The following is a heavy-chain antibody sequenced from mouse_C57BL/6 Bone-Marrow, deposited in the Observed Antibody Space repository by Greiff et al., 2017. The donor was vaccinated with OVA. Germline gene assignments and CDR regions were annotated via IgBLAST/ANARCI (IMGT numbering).Heavy chain of an antibody. CDR1: GYAFTNYL. J-gene: IGHJ2*01. Sequence: QVQLQQSGAELVRPGTSVKLSCKASGYAFTNYLIEWVKQRPGQGLEWIGVINPGSGGTNYNEKFKGKATLTADKSSSTAYMQLSSLTSEDSAVYFCARSRGLRGMYFDYWGQGTTLTVSS. CDR3: ARSRGLRGMYFDY. CDR2: INPGSGGT. D-gene: IGHD2-4*01. V-gene: IGHV1-54*01.